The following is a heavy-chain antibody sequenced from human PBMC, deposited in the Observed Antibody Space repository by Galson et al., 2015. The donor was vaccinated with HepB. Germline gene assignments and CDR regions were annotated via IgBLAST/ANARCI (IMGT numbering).Heavy chain of an antibody. D-gene: IGHD6-19*01. J-gene: IGHJ4*02. CDR3: ARFGVQWLVDY. V-gene: IGHV3-21*01. Sequence: SLRLSCAASGFTFSSYSMNWVRQAPGKGLEWVSSISSSSSYIYYADSVKGRFTISRDNAKNSLYLQMNSLRAEDTAVYYCARFGVQWLVDYWGQGTLVTVSS. CDR1: GFTFSSYS. CDR2: ISSSSSYI.